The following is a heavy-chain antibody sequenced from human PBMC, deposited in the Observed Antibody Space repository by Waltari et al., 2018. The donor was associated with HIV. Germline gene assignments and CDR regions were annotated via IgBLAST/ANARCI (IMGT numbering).Heavy chain of an antibody. CDR1: GYTFTSYG. CDR2: ISAYNGNT. Sequence: QVQLVQSGAEVKKPGASVKVSCKASGYTFTSYGISWVRQAPGHGLEWMGWISAYNGNTNYAQKLQGRVTMTTDTSTSTAYMELRSLRSDDTAVYYCARIGGYDSSGYHYYYYGMDVWGQGTTVTVSS. D-gene: IGHD3-22*01. V-gene: IGHV1-18*01. CDR3: ARIGGYDSSGYHYYYYGMDV. J-gene: IGHJ6*02.